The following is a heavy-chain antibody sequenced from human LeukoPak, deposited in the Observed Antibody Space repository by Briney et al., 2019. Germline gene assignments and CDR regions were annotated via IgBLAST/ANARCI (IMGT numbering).Heavy chain of an antibody. CDR2: ISDSDGST. CDR1: GFTFSSYA. V-gene: IGHV3-23*01. D-gene: IGHD6-13*01. Sequence: PGGSLRLSCAAPGFTFSSYAMSWVRQAPGKGLEWVSTISDSDGSTYYADSVKGRFTISRDNSKNTLYLQLNSLRADDTAVYYCAKVAAAALARIDYWGQGTLVTVSS. J-gene: IGHJ4*02. CDR3: AKVAAAALARIDY.